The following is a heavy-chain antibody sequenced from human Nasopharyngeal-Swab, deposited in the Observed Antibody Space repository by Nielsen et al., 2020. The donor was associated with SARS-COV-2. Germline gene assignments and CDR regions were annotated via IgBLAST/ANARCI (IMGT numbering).Heavy chain of an antibody. V-gene: IGHV3-23*01. J-gene: IGHJ4*02. D-gene: IGHD3-16*01. CDR2: ISGSGGST. CDR1: GFTFSSYA. CDR3: AKRPTGSTFGD. Sequence: GGSLRLSCAASGFTFSSYAMSWVRQAPGKGLEWVSAISGSGGSTYYADSVKGRFTISRDNSKNTRYLQMNSLRAEDTAVYYCAKRPTGSTFGDWGQGTLVTVSS.